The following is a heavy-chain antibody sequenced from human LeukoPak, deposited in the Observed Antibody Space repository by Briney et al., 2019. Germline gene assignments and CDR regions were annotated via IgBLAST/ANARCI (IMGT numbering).Heavy chain of an antibody. CDR3: ASITIFGVY. V-gene: IGHV4-59*04. J-gene: IGHJ4*02. Sequence: PSETLSLTCTVSGGSISSYYWSWIRQPPGKGLEWIGYIYYSGSTYYNPSLKSRVTISVDTSKNQFSLKLSSVTAADTAVYYCASITIFGVYWGQGTLVTVSS. D-gene: IGHD3-3*01. CDR2: IYYSGST. CDR1: GGSISSYY.